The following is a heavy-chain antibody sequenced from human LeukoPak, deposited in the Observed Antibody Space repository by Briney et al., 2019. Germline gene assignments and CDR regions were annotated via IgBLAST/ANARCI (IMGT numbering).Heavy chain of an antibody. J-gene: IGHJ4*02. D-gene: IGHD1-26*01. Sequence: SETLSLTCTVSGGSISSSSYYWGWIRQPPGKGLEWIGSIYYSGSTYYNPSLKSRVTISVDTSKNQFSLKLSSVTAADTAVYYCARKSGWELVTFYFDYWGQGTLVTVSS. CDR2: IYYSGST. V-gene: IGHV4-39*01. CDR1: GGSISSSSYY. CDR3: ARKSGWELVTFYFDY.